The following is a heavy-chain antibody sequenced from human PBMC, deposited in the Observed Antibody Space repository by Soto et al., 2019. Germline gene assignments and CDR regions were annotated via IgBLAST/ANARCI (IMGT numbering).Heavy chain of an antibody. V-gene: IGHV4-59*08. CDR1: GGSISNYY. D-gene: IGHD2-15*01. Sequence: QVQLQESGPGLVEPWETLSLTCTVSGGSISNYYWNWIRQTPGKGLEWVGCINYPGITRYNPSLKSRVAISLDRSNNQFSLTLPSVTAADTAIYYCARPSSTGGSYAFDIWGQGTLVTVSS. CDR2: INYPGIT. CDR3: ARPSSTGGSYAFDI. J-gene: IGHJ3*02.